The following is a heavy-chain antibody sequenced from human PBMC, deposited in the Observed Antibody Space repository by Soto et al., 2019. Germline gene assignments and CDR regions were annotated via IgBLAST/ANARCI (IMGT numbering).Heavy chain of an antibody. CDR1: GFSLTTSGVG. V-gene: IGHV2-5*02. CDR3: AHRGYMYGNWDHGYFDY. D-gene: IGHD5-18*01. Sequence: QITLKESGPPRVKPTQTLALTCTFSGFSLTTSGVGVGWIRKTPGKALEWLAVIYWDDDKRYNPSLKNRLTITNDTSKNQVVLIMADMDPVDTATYFCAHRGYMYGNWDHGYFDYWGQGTLVTVSS. CDR2: IYWDDDK. J-gene: IGHJ4*02.